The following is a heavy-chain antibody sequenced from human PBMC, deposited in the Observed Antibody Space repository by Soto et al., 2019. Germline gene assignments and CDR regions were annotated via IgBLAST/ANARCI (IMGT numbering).Heavy chain of an antibody. V-gene: IGHV3-23*01. CDR3: AKKGRSGSYYFDY. J-gene: IGHJ4*02. CDR2: ISGSGGST. D-gene: IGHD1-26*01. CDR1: GFTFSSYS. Sequence: GGSLRLSCAASGFTFSSYSMSWVRQAPGKGLEWVSAISGSGGSTYYADSVKGRFTISRDNSKNTLYLQMNSLRAEDTAVYYCAKKGRSGSYYFDYWGQGTLVTVSS.